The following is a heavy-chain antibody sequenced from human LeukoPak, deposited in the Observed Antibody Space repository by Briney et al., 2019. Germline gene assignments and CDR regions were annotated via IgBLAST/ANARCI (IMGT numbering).Heavy chain of an antibody. Sequence: GGSLRLSCAASGFTFSSYWMSWVRQAPGKGLEWVANIKQDGSEKYYVDSVKGRFTISRDNAKNSLYLQMNSLRAEDTAVYYCARGGDCSSTSCYTVADYWGQGTLVTVSS. CDR2: IKQDGSEK. V-gene: IGHV3-7*01. D-gene: IGHD2-2*02. CDR1: GFTFSSYW. J-gene: IGHJ4*02. CDR3: ARGGDCSSTSCYTVADY.